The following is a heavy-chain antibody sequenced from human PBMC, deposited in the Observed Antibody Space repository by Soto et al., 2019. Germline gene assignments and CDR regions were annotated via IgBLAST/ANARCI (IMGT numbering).Heavy chain of an antibody. CDR2: MSYDGTNT. CDR3: ARDPSPYTSGWYGIDF. D-gene: IGHD6-19*01. CDR1: GFMFSAYA. V-gene: IGHV3-30-3*01. J-gene: IGHJ4*01. Sequence: VQLVESGGGVVQPGASLRLSCTASGFMFSAYAMLWVRQAPGKGLEWVAAMSYDGTNTYYADSLKGRFTISRDNSKNTLFLQMSSLTADDSAVYYCARDPSPYTSGWYGIDFWGLGTLVTVSS.